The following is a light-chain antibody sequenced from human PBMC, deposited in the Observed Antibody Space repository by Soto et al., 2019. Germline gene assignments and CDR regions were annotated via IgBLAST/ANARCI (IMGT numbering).Light chain of an antibody. CDR3: QHYIDYSWT. Sequence: DIHMTQSPSTLSASVGDRVTITCRASQSISIWFAWYQQKPGRAPNLLIYGTSSLESGVPSRFSGSGSGTEFTLTISRLQPDDFATYYCQHYIDYSWTFGQGTKVEIK. CDR1: QSISIW. V-gene: IGKV1-5*03. J-gene: IGKJ1*01. CDR2: GTS.